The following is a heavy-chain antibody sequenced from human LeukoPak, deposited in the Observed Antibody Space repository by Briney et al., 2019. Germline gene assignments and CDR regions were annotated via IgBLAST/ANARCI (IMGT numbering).Heavy chain of an antibody. CDR3: ARVQKIDDFWSGYSYYFDY. D-gene: IGHD3-3*01. V-gene: IGHV3-48*01. J-gene: IGHJ4*02. Sequence: GGSLRLSCAASGFTFSSYSMNWVRQAPGKGLEWVSYISSSSSTKYYADSVKGRFTISRDNAKNSLYLQMNSLRAEDTAVYYCARVQKIDDFWSGYSYYFDYWGQGPLVTVSS. CDR2: ISSSSSTK. CDR1: GFTFSSYS.